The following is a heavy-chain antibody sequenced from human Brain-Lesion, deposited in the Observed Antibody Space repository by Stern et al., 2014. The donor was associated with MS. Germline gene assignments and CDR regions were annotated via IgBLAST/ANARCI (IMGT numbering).Heavy chain of an antibody. V-gene: IGHV1-8*01. Sequence: VQLGESGAAVKKPGASVKVSCKASGYTFSSYDITWVRQASGHGLEWMGWMNPYSGNTGYAQKFKGRVSMTSDPSISTVYMELTSLTSDDTAVYFCARAVRNQLLSEYWGQGTLVTVSS. CDR3: ARAVRNQLLSEY. CDR2: MNPYSGNT. D-gene: IGHD2-2*01. J-gene: IGHJ4*02. CDR1: GYTFSSYD.